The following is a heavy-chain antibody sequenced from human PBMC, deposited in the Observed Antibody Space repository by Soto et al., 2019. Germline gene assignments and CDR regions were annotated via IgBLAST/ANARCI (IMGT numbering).Heavy chain of an antibody. V-gene: IGHV1-69*01. CDR2: IVPIFGTA. J-gene: IGHJ4*02. D-gene: IGHD2-8*02. CDR3: ASPTGKLDY. CDR1: GGTFSNYA. Sequence: QVQLVQSGAEVKKPGSSVKVSCRTSGGTFSNYAISWVRQAPGQGREWMGGIVPIFGTATYAQKFQGRVTITADESTSTAYMELSSLRSDDTAVYYCASPTGKLDYWGQGTLVTVSS.